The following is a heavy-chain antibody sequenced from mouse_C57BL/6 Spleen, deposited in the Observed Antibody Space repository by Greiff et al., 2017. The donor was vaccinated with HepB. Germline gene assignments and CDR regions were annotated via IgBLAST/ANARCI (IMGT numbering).Heavy chain of an antibody. D-gene: IGHD1-2*01. CDR2: IDPSDSYT. CDR3: ARWVLRLIFDY. J-gene: IGHJ2*01. CDR1: GYTFTSYW. Sequence: QVQLQQPGAELVKPGASVKLSCKASGYTFTSYWMQWVKQRPGQGLEWIGEIDPSDSYTNYNQKFKGKATLTVDTSSSTAYMQLSSLTSEDAAVYYCARWVLRLIFDYWGQGTTLTVSS. V-gene: IGHV1-50*01.